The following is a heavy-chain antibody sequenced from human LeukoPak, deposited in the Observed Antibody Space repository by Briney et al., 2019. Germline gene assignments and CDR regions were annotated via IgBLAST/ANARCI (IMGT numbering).Heavy chain of an antibody. CDR3: AREDQPRGTFDY. CDR1: GFTFSNYW. J-gene: IGHJ4*02. V-gene: IGHV3-74*01. CDR2: INTDLSST. D-gene: IGHD2-15*01. Sequence: GGSLRLSCAASGFTFSNYWIHWVRQAPGKGLVWVSRINTDLSSTSYADSVKGRFTISRDNAKNTVYLQMNSLRAEDTALYYCAREDQPRGTFDYWGQGILVTVSS.